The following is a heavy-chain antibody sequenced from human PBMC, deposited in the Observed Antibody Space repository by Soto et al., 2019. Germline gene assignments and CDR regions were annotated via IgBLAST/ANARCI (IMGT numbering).Heavy chain of an antibody. V-gene: IGHV1-69*06. CDR3: AREHSSPYLFDP. CDR2: IIPILCTA. J-gene: IGHJ5*02. CDR1: GGTFSSYA. D-gene: IGHD6-6*01. Sequence: QVQLVQSGAEVKKPGSSVKVSCKASGGTFSSYAISWVRQAPGQGLEWMGGIIPILCTANYAQKFQGRVTITADKSTSTAYMELSSLRSEDTAVYYCAREHSSPYLFDPWGQGTLVTVSS.